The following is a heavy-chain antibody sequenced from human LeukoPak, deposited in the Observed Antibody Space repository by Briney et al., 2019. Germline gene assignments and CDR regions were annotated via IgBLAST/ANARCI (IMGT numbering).Heavy chain of an antibody. V-gene: IGHV1-18*01. J-gene: IGHJ4*02. CDR1: GYTFTSYG. CDR3: ARDGPYYYDSSGYYRFDY. CDR2: ISAYNGNT. Sequence: GASVKVSCKASGYTFTSYGISWVRQAPGQGLERMGWISAYNGNTNYAQKLQGRVTMTTDTSTSTAYMELRSLRSDDTAVYYCARDGPYYYDSSGYYRFDYWGQGTLVTVSP. D-gene: IGHD3-22*01.